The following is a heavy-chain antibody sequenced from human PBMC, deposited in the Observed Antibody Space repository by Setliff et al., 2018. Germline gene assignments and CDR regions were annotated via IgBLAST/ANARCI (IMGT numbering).Heavy chain of an antibody. J-gene: IGHJ6*03. Sequence: ASVKVSCKASGYSFTSYGMHWVRQAPGQGLEWMGWSSVNGNTKYVEKFQGRVSMTTDTSTTTAYMELTNLKSDDTAVYYCARVGVDTRSSTDYRYYMDVWGKGTTVTVSS. CDR3: ARVGVDTRSSTDYRYYMDV. D-gene: IGHD5-18*01. V-gene: IGHV1-18*01. CDR2: SSVNGNT. CDR1: GYSFTSYG.